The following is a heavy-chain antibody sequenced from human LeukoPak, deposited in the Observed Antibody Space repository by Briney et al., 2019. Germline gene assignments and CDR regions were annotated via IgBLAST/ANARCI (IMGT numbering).Heavy chain of an antibody. J-gene: IGHJ4*02. V-gene: IGHV3-21*01. D-gene: IGHD6-13*01. CDR3: ARDGWPGSSYYRPFDY. CDR2: ISSGSGYI. CDR1: GFTFSSYW. Sequence: PGGSLRLSCAASGFTFSSYWMNWVRQAPGKGLEWVSSISSGSGYIYYADSVKGRFTISRDDAKSSLYLQMNSLRADDTAVYYCARDGWPGSSYYRPFDYWGQGTLVTVSS.